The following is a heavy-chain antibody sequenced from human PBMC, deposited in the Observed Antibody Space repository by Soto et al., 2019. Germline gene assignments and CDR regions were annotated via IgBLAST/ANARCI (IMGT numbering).Heavy chain of an antibody. CDR1: GFTFSSYA. CDR3: ARGRFLEWLSSMDV. J-gene: IGHJ6*03. Sequence: GGSLRLSCAASGFTFSSYAMSWVRQAPGKGLEWVSAISGSGGSTYYADSVKGRFTISRDNSKNTLYLQMNSLRAEDTAVYYCARGRFLEWLSSMDVWGKGTTVTVSS. V-gene: IGHV3-23*01. CDR2: ISGSGGST. D-gene: IGHD3-3*01.